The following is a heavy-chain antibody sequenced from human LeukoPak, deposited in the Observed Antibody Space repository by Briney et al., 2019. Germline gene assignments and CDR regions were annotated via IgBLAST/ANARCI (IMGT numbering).Heavy chain of an antibody. CDR2: IVVGSGNT. V-gene: IGHV1-58*01. Sequence: ASVTVSCKASGFTFTSSAVQWVRQARGQRLVWIGWIVVGSGNTNYAQKFQERVTITRDMSTSTAYMELSSLRSEDTAVYYCAAELSRPPFDYWGQGTLVTVSS. CDR3: AAELSRPPFDY. D-gene: IGHD3-10*01. CDR1: GFTFTSSA. J-gene: IGHJ4*02.